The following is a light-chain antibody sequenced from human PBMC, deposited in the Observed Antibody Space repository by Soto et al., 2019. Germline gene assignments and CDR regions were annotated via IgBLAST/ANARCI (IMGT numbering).Light chain of an antibody. J-gene: IGLJ1*01. CDR3: CAYAGSDTLI. V-gene: IGLV2-11*01. CDR2: DVA. Sequence: QSAPTQPRSVSGSPGQTVTISCTGSSSDVGSSNYMSWYQQHPSEAPKLVIYDVAQRPSGVPDRLSGSRSGKTASLTISGLQPDDEADYYCCAYAGSDTLIFGSGTKLTVL. CDR1: SSDVGSSNY.